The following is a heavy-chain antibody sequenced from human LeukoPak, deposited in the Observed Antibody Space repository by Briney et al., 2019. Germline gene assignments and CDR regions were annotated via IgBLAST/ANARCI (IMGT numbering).Heavy chain of an antibody. V-gene: IGHV1-69*13. CDR1: GGTFSIYA. CDR3: ARLNLYGSGEVDYYYYGMDV. CDR2: IIPIFGTA. Sequence: ASVKVSCTASGGTFSIYAISWVRQAPGQGLEWMGGIIPIFGTANYAQKFQGRVTITADESTSTAYMELSSLRSEDTAVYYCARLNLYGSGEVDYYYYGMDVWGQGTTVTVSS. D-gene: IGHD3-10*01. J-gene: IGHJ6*02.